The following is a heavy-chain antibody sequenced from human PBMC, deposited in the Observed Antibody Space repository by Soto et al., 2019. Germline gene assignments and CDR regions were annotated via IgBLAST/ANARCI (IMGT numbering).Heavy chain of an antibody. CDR2: ISTYNGDT. V-gene: IGHV1-18*01. D-gene: IGHD1-26*01. J-gene: IGHJ6*02. CDR1: GYTFTTSG. Sequence: QVQLVQSGPEVRKPGASVKVSCEASGYTFTTSGISWVRQVPGQGLEWMGWISTYNGDTNSAQNFQGRVLMTADTSTCTAYMELMSLKSDDTAVYYCARQGSWPYYYYGLDVWGQGTIVTVSS. CDR3: ARQGSWPYYYYGLDV.